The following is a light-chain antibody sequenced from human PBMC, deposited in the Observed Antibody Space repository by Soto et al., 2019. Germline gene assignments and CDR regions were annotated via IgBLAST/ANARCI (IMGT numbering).Light chain of an antibody. CDR2: EVT. J-gene: IGLJ2*01. CDR3: SSYTSSITLVV. V-gene: IGLV2-14*01. CDR1: SSDVGGYNY. Sequence: QSVLTQPRSVSGSPGQSVTISCTGTSSDVGGYNYVSWYQQHPGKAPKLMIYEVTNRPSGVSNRFSGSKSGNTASLTISGLQAEDEADYYCSSYTSSITLVVFGGGTKVTVL.